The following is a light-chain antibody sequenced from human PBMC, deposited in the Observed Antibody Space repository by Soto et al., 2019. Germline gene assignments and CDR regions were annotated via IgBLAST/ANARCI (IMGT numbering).Light chain of an antibody. CDR2: QDS. CDR3: QAWDSSTAV. Sequence: SSELTQPPSVSVSPGQTASITCSGDKLGDKYACWYQQKPDQPPVLVIYQDSKRPSGLPERFSGSNSGNTATLTISGTQAMDEADYYCQAWDSSTAVFGGGTKLTVL. V-gene: IGLV3-1*01. CDR1: KLGDKY. J-gene: IGLJ2*01.